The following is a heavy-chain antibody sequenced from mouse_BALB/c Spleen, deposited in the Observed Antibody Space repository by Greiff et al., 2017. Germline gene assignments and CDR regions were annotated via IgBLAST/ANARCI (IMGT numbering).Heavy chain of an antibody. J-gene: IGHJ1*01. CDR1: GYTFSSYW. Sequence: VQLQQSGAELMKPGASVKISCKATGYTFSSYWIEWVKQRPGHGLEWIGEILPGSGSTNYNEKFKGKATFTADTSSNTAYMQLSSLTSEDSAVYYCALSTMIRMGYFDVWGAGTTVTVSS. CDR2: ILPGSGST. D-gene: IGHD2-4*01. CDR3: ALSTMIRMGYFDV. V-gene: IGHV1-9*01.